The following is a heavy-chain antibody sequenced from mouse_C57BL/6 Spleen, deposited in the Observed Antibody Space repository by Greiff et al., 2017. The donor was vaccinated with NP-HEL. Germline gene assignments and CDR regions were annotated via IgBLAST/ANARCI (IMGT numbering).Heavy chain of an antibody. D-gene: IGHD4-1*01. CDR3: APANWDGWYFDV. J-gene: IGHJ1*03. Sequence: QVQLQQPGAELVRPGSSVKLSCKASGYTFTSYWMHWVKQRPIQGLEWIGNIDPSDSETHYNQKFKDKATLTVDKSSSTAYMQLSSLTSEDSAVFYCAPANWDGWYFDVWGTGTTVTVSS. CDR2: IDPSDSET. CDR1: GYTFTSYW. V-gene: IGHV1-52*01.